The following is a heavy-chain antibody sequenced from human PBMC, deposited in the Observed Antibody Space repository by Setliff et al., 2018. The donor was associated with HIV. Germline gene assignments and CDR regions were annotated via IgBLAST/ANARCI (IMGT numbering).Heavy chain of an antibody. D-gene: IGHD4-17*01. J-gene: IGHJ5*02. Sequence: SETLSLTCAVYGGPLSGYFWSWIRQSPGKGLEWIGEISFSGTTNYNPSLKSRVTISIDTSKNQFSLKLSSVTAADTAVYFCARVGTTVTTRETYKWFDPWGQGTLVTVSS. V-gene: IGHV4-34*01. CDR3: ARVGTTVTTRETYKWFDP. CDR2: ISFSGTT. CDR1: GGPLSGYF.